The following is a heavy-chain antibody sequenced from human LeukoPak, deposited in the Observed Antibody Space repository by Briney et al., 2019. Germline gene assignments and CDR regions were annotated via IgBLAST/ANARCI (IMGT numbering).Heavy chain of an antibody. V-gene: IGHV3-23*01. CDR1: GFTFSSYA. J-gene: IGHJ3*02. D-gene: IGHD6-13*01. CDR2: ISGSGGST. Sequence: GGSLRLSCAASGFTFSSYAMSWVRQAPGKGLEWVSAISGSGGSTYYADSVKGRFTISRDNSKNTLYLQMNSLRAEDTAVYYCAKAYSSSWYAVNAFDIWGQGTMVTVSS. CDR3: AKAYSSSWYAVNAFDI.